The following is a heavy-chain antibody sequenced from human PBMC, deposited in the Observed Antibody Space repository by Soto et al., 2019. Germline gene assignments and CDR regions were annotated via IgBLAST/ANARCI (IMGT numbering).Heavy chain of an antibody. CDR1: GFTFSHAW. CDR2: IKSKADGETK. V-gene: IGHV3-15*01. J-gene: IGHJ5*02. Sequence: GGSLRLSCAASGFTFSHAWMSWVRQAPGKGLEWVGRIKSKADGETKDYGAPVRGRFTISRDDSQDILYLHMNSLRIEDTAVYYCCVIKRRDQYSTSGYWFDPWGPGTLVTVSS. CDR3: CVIKRRDQYSTSGYWFDP. D-gene: IGHD4-4*01.